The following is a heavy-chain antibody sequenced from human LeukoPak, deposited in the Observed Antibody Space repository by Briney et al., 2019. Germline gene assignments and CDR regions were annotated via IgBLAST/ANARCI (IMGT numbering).Heavy chain of an antibody. CDR2: ITDDEDT. CDR3: ARDGGWPGYFQH. Sequence: GGSLRLSCVASGFPFRSYAMTWVRQTPGKGLESVSVITDDEDTYYADSVKGRFTISRDNSKNTLYLQMNSLRAEDTAVYYCARDGGWPGYFQHWGQGTLVTVSS. J-gene: IGHJ1*01. D-gene: IGHD6-19*01. V-gene: IGHV3-23*01. CDR1: GFPFRSYA.